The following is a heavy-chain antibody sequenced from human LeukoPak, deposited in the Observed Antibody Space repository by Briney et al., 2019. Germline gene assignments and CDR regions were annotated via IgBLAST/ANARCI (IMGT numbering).Heavy chain of an antibody. CDR2: IKEDGRIQ. CDR1: GFTFSSYW. D-gene: IGHD6-19*01. J-gene: IGHJ4*02. CDR3: ARDVWTGVAVSDY. Sequence: GGSLRLSCEASGFTFSSYWITWVRQASGKGLDCLANIKEDGRIQYYLDTVRGRFTISRDNAKTSVYLQLNSLRADDTAVYYCARDVWTGVAVSDYWGQGTLVTVSS. V-gene: IGHV3-7*01.